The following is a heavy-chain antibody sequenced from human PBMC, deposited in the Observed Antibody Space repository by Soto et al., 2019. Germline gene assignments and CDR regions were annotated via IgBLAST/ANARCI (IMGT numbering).Heavy chain of an antibody. D-gene: IGHD3-22*01. CDR1: GFTFSSYA. CDR2: ISYDGSNK. V-gene: IGHV3-30-3*01. Sequence: QVQLVESGGGVVQPGRSLRLSCAASGFTFSSYAMHWVRQAPGKGLEWVAVISYDGSNKYYADSVKGRFTISRDNSKNTLYLQMNSLRADDTAVYYCARDFRTDYYDSSGYYYAYAFDIWGQGTMVTVSS. CDR3: ARDFRTDYYDSSGYYYAYAFDI. J-gene: IGHJ3*02.